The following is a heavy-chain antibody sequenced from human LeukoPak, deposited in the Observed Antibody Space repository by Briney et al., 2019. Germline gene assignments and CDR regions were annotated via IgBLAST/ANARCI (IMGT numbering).Heavy chain of an antibody. Sequence: GGSLRLSCVASGFTFSSYGMHWVRQAPGKGLEWVAFIWYDGSNKYYADSVKGRFTISRDNSKNTLSLQMSSLRPDDTAVYYCAKAYSYGYDCWGQGTLVTVSS. D-gene: IGHD5-18*01. J-gene: IGHJ4*02. CDR1: GFTFSSYG. V-gene: IGHV3-30*02. CDR3: AKAYSYGYDC. CDR2: IWYDGSNK.